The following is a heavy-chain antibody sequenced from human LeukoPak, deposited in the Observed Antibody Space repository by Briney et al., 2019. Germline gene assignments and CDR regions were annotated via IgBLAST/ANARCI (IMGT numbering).Heavy chain of an antibody. J-gene: IGHJ5*02. CDR3: ARHKIGGEFNLIPYNWFDP. CDR1: GYTFTSYD. D-gene: IGHD3-10*01. V-gene: IGHV1-8*01. Sequence: ASVTVSCKASGYTFTSYDINWVRQATGQGLEWMGWMNPNSGNTGYAQKFQGRVTMTRNTSISTAYMELSRLRSEDTAVYYCARHKIGGEFNLIPYNWFDPWGQGTLVTVSS. CDR2: MNPNSGNT.